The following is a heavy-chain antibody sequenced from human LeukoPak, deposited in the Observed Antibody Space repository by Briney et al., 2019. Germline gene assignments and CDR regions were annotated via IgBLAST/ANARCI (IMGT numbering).Heavy chain of an antibody. CDR3: ARGMAGYYYYYMDV. D-gene: IGHD2-8*01. J-gene: IGHJ6*03. V-gene: IGHV3-7*01. Sequence: GGSLRLSCAASGFTFSSYWMSWVRQAPGKGLEWVANIKQDGSEKYYVDSVKGRFTISRDNAKNSLYLQMNSLRAEDTAVYYCARGMAGYYYYYMDVWGKGTTVTISS. CDR2: IKQDGSEK. CDR1: GFTFSSYW.